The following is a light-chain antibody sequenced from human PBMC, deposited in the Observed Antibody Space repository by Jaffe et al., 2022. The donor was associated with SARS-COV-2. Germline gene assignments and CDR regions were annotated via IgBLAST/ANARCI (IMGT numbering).Light chain of an antibody. J-gene: IGKJ1*01. CDR1: QSISVW. CDR2: KAS. CDR3: QQYNNNYWT. Sequence: DIQMTQSPSTLSASVGDRVTITCRASQSISVWLAWYQQKPGKAPKLLIYKASSLESGVPSRFSGSGSGTEFTLTISSLQPDDFATYYCQQYNNNYWTFGQGTKVEIK. V-gene: IGKV1-5*03.